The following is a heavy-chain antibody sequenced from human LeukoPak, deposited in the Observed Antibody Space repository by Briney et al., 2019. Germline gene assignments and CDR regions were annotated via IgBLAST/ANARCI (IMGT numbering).Heavy chain of an antibody. CDR3: ARQTSSWYAQGWFDP. CDR2: IYTSGST. V-gene: IGHV4-61*09. D-gene: IGHD6-13*01. J-gene: IGHJ5*02. CDR1: GGSISSGYFS. Sequence: PSETLSLTCTVSGGSISSGYFSWSWVRQPAGKGLEWIGHIYTSGSTNYNPSLKSRVTISVDTSKNQFSLKLSSVTAADTAVYYCARQTSSWYAQGWFDPWGQGTLVTVSS.